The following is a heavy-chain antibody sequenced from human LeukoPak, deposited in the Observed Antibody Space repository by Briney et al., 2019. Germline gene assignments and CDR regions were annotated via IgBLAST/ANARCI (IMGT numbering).Heavy chain of an antibody. CDR2: IYTSGST. CDR3: ARRQYSYGPNYYYYYMDV. Sequence: SETLSLTCTVSGGSISSGSYYWSWIRQPAGKGLEWIGRIYTSGSTNYNPSLKSRVTISVDTSKNQFSLKLSSVTAADTAVYHCARRQYSYGPNYYYYYMDVWGKGTTVTVSS. D-gene: IGHD5-18*01. J-gene: IGHJ6*03. CDR1: GGSISSGSYY. V-gene: IGHV4-61*02.